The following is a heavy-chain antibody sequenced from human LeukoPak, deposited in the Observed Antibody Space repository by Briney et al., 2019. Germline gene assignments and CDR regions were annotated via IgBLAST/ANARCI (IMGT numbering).Heavy chain of an antibody. V-gene: IGHV3-7*01. Sequence: PGGSLRLSCAASGFTFRSYWMSWVRQAPGKGLEWVANIKQDGSEKYYVDSVKGRFTISRDNAKNSLYPQMNSLRAEDTAVYYCARGGWYYFDYWGQGALVTVSS. CDR1: GFTFRSYW. J-gene: IGHJ4*02. CDR3: ARGGWYYFDY. CDR2: IKQDGSEK.